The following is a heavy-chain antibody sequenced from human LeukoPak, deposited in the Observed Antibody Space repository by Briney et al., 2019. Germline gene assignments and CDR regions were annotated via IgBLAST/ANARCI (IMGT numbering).Heavy chain of an antibody. CDR3: ASSPDPYYMDV. Sequence: GGSLRLSCAASGFSFSSYWMHWVRHAPGKGLVWVSRISSDGSIINYADSVKGRFTISRDNAKNTLYLQMNSLRAEDTAVYYCASSPDPYYMDVWGKGTTVTVSS. CDR2: ISSDGSII. CDR1: GFSFSSYW. J-gene: IGHJ6*03. V-gene: IGHV3-74*01.